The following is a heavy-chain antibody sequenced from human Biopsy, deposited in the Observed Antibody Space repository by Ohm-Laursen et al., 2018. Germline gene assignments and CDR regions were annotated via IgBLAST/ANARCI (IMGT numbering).Heavy chain of an antibody. D-gene: IGHD1-1*01. CDR1: GYTFRSYG. V-gene: IGHV1-18*01. Sequence: ASVKVSCKASGYTFRSYGISWVRQAPGQGLEWLGWISGQRNKTRYGQKVQGRVMMTKDTSTTTAHLGLRSLRSDDTAVYYCARHSPPGLEVSWNDVFDIWGQGTVVTVS. CDR3: ARHSPPGLEVSWNDVFDI. CDR2: ISGQRNKT. J-gene: IGHJ3*02.